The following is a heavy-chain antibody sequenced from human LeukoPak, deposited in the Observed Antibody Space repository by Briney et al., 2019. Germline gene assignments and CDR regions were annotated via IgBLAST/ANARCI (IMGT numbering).Heavy chain of an antibody. J-gene: IGHJ4*02. CDR1: GFTFDDYT. CDR3: AKLNMGYCSSTSCYVVY. D-gene: IGHD2-2*01. V-gene: IGHV3-43*01. CDR2: ISWDGGST. Sequence: PGGSLRLSCAASGFTFDDYTMHWVRHAPGKGLEWVSLISWDGGSTYYADSVKGRFTISRDNSKNSLYLQMNSLRAEDTAVYYCAKLNMGYCSSTSCYVVYWGQGTLVTVSS.